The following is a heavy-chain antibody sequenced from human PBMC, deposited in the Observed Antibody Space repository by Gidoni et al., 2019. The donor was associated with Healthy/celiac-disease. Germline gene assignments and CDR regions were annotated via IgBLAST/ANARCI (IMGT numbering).Heavy chain of an antibody. CDR1: GFTFSSYD. D-gene: IGHD6-6*01. J-gene: IGHJ6*02. Sequence: EVQLVESGGGLVQPGGSLRLSCAASGFTFSSYDMHWVRQATGKGLEWVSAIGTAGDTYYPGSVKGRFTISRENAKNSLYLQMNSLRAGDTAVYYCARGVSSLYYYYYGMDVWGQGTTVTVSS. V-gene: IGHV3-13*01. CDR3: ARGVSSLYYYYYGMDV. CDR2: IGTAGDT.